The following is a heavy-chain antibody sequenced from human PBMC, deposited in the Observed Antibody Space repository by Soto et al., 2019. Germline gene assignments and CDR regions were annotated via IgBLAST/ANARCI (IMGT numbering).Heavy chain of an antibody. V-gene: IGHV4-59*08. CDR3: GRHGVDDAFDI. Sequence: QVQLQESGPGLVKPSETLSLTCTVSGGSISSYYRSWIRQPPGKGLEWIGYIYYSGSTKYNPSLKSRVTLSRDTSKNEFSLKLSSVTAADTAVYYCGRHGVDDAFDIWGQGTMVTISS. CDR1: GGSISSYY. J-gene: IGHJ3*02. D-gene: IGHD2-15*01. CDR2: IYYSGST.